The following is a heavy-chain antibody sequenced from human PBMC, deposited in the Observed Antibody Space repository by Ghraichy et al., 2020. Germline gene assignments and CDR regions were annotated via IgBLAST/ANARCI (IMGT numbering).Heavy chain of an antibody. Sequence: SVKVSCKASGGTFSSYAISWVRQAPGQGLEWMGRIIPILGIANYAQKFQGRVTITADKSTSTAYMELSSLRSEDTAVYYCARGEGLDYYDTARSYYYYYMDVWGKGTTVTVSS. CDR3: ARGEGLDYYDTARSYYYYYMDV. CDR2: IIPILGIA. J-gene: IGHJ6*03. D-gene: IGHD3-22*01. CDR1: GGTFSSYA. V-gene: IGHV1-69*04.